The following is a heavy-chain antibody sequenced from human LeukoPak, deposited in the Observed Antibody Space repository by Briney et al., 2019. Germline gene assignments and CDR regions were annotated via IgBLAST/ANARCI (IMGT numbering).Heavy chain of an antibody. CDR3: AGDGSLYSSGGRVDY. V-gene: IGHV3-33*01. J-gene: IGHJ4*02. CDR1: GFTFSSYG. CDR2: IWYDGSNK. Sequence: GGSLRLSCAASGFTFSSYGMHWVRQAPGKGLEWVAVIWYDGSNKYYADSVKGRFTISRDNSKNTLYLQMNSLRAEDTAVYYCAGDGSLYSSGGRVDYWGQGTLVTVSS. D-gene: IGHD2-15*01.